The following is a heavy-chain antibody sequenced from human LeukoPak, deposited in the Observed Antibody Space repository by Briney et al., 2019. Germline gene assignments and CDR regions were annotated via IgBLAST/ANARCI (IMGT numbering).Heavy chain of an antibody. CDR3: ARHYGDYDLYYFDY. V-gene: IGHV4-59*08. D-gene: IGHD4-17*01. CDR2: IYYSGST. Sequence: SETLSLTCTVSGGSISGYYWSWIRQPPGKGLEWIGYIYYSGSTNYNPSLKSRVTISVDTSKNQFSLKLSSVTAADTAVYYCARHYGDYDLYYFDYWGQGTLVTVSS. J-gene: IGHJ4*02. CDR1: GGSISGYY.